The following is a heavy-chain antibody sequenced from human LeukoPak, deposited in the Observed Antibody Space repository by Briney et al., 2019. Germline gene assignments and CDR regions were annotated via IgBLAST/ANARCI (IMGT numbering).Heavy chain of an antibody. V-gene: IGHV4-59*01. Sequence: SETLSLTCTVSGGSISSYFWSWIRQPPGMGLEWFGYVYYSGSPNYNPSLKSRVTISVDTSKNQFSLRLRSVTAADTAVYYCARVFDDYYDSSADPPLWFDPWGQGTLVTVSS. D-gene: IGHD3-22*01. CDR2: VYYSGSP. CDR3: ARVFDDYYDSSADPPLWFDP. CDR1: GGSISSYF. J-gene: IGHJ5*02.